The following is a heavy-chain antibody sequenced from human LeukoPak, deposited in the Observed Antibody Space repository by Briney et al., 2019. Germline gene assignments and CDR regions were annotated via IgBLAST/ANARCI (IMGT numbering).Heavy chain of an antibody. Sequence: QPGGSLRLSCAVSGFTVSSNYISWVRQAPGKGLEWVSAISGSGGSTYYADSVKGRFTISRDNSKNTLYLQMNSLRAEDTAVYYCTNQGELSHFDYWGQGTLVTVSS. CDR2: ISGSGGST. V-gene: IGHV3-23*01. D-gene: IGHD3-16*02. CDR1: GFTVSSNY. CDR3: TNQGELSHFDY. J-gene: IGHJ4*02.